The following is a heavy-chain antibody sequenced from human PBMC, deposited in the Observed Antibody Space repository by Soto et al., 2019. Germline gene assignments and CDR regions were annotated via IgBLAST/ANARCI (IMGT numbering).Heavy chain of an antibody. Sequence: EVQLLESGGGLVQPGGSLRLSCAASGFTFNNYAMTWVRQAPGKGLEWGSAISGSGDTTSYADSVKGRFIVSRDGSKNTLYLQMSSLGAEDTALYYCAKGRGGSGSLTPRVDFWGQGTLVTVSS. D-gene: IGHD3-10*01. J-gene: IGHJ4*02. CDR3: AKGRGGSGSLTPRVDF. CDR1: GFTFNNYA. V-gene: IGHV3-23*01. CDR2: ISGSGDTT.